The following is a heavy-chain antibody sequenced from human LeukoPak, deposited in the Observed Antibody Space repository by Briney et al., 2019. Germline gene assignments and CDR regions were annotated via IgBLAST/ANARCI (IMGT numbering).Heavy chain of an antibody. CDR3: ARDSEGSLVVVPAAMDY. D-gene: IGHD2-2*01. CDR2: INPNSGGT. Sequence: ASVKVSCKASGYTFTSYGISWVRQAPGQGLEWMGWINPNSGGTNYAQKFQGRVTMTRDTSISTAYMELSRLRSDDTAVYYCARDSEGSLVVVPAAMDYWGQGTLVTVSS. J-gene: IGHJ4*02. V-gene: IGHV1-2*02. CDR1: GYTFTSYG.